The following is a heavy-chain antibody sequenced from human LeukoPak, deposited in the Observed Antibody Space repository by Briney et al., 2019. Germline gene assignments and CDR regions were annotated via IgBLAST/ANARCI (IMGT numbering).Heavy chain of an antibody. J-gene: IGHJ4*02. CDR2: ISSSSSYI. Sequence: GGSLRLSCAASGFTFSSYSMNWVRQAPGKGLEWVSSISSSSSYIYYADSVKGRFTISRDNSKNTLFLQMSSLRPEDTAVYYCARGPDYDILADYFDYWGQGTLVTVSS. CDR3: ARGPDYDILADYFDY. V-gene: IGHV3-21*01. CDR1: GFTFSSYS. D-gene: IGHD3-9*01.